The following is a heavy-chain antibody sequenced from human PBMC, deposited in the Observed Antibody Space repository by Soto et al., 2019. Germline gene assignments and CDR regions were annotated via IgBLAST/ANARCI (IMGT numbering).Heavy chain of an antibody. CDR1: GYSFIDYY. J-gene: IGHJ4*02. Sequence: ASVKVSCKASGYSFIDYYMHWVRQAPGQGLEWMGGISPKSGGTNYSQKFEDRVTMTWDTSPSTAYMELSSLISEDTAVYYCASTPGYISAWYYFDLWGQGTLVTVSS. D-gene: IGHD6-19*01. CDR2: ISPKSGGT. V-gene: IGHV1-2*02. CDR3: ASTPGYISAWYYFDL.